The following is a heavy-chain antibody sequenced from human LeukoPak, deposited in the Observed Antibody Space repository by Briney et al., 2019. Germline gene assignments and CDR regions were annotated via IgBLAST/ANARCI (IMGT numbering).Heavy chain of an antibody. CDR2: IYTSGST. V-gene: IGHV4-4*07. CDR1: GGSISSYY. D-gene: IGHD6-6*01. CDR3: ARESYSSYYLFDF. Sequence: PSETLSLTCTVSGGSISSYYWSWIPQPAGMGLEWIGRIYTSGSTNYNPSLKSRVTMSVDTSKNEISLKVNSVTAADTAVYYCARESYSSYYLFDFWGQGTLVTVSS. J-gene: IGHJ4*02.